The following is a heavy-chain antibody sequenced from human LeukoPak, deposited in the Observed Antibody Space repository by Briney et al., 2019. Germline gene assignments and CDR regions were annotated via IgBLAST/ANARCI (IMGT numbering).Heavy chain of an antibody. Sequence: GGSLRLSCAASGFTFSIYAMSWVRQAPGKGLEWVSSISGSGGSTYYADSVKGRFTISRDNSKNTLYLQMNSLRAEDTAVYYCAKGGYYYDSSGYYSYFQHWGQGTLVTVSS. V-gene: IGHV3-23*01. CDR2: ISGSGGST. D-gene: IGHD3-22*01. CDR3: AKGGYYYDSSGYYSYFQH. CDR1: GFTFSIYA. J-gene: IGHJ1*01.